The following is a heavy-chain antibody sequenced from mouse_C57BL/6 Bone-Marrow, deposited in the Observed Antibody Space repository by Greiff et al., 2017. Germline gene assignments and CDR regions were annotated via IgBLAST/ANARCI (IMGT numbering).Heavy chain of an antibody. CDR1: GFNIKDDY. V-gene: IGHV14-4*01. J-gene: IGHJ4*01. Sequence: VQLQQSGAELVRPGASVKLSCTASGFNIKDDYMHWVKQRPEQGLEWIGWIDPENGDTEYASKFQGKATITADTSSNTAYLQLSSLTSEDTAVYYCTTLPRIYYGNPYYAMDYWGQGTSVTVSS. D-gene: IGHD2-1*01. CDR3: TTLPRIYYGNPYYAMDY. CDR2: IDPENGDT.